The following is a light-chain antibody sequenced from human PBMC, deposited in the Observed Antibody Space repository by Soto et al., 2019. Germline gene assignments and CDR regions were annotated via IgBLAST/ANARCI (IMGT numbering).Light chain of an antibody. CDR2: TAS. CDR3: QKYNSAPLT. J-gene: IGKJ4*01. V-gene: IGKV1-27*01. Sequence: DIQMTQSPSSLSASVGDGVTITCRASQGISNSLAWYQQKPGKVPKLLIYTASTLQSGVPSRFSGRGFGTDFTLTITSLQPEDVATYYCQKYNSAPLTFGGGTKVEIK. CDR1: QGISNS.